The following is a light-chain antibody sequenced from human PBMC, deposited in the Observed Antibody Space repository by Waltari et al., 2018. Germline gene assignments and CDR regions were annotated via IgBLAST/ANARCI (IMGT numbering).Light chain of an antibody. J-gene: IGLJ3*02. V-gene: IGLV2-14*03. Sequence: QSALTQPASVSGSPGHSYTISCTGTSSDIGAYNYLSWYQQHPGKAPKLMIYDVTYRPSGVSNRFSGSKSGNTASLTISGLQAEDEADYYCSSYTSSTTWVFGGGSKLTVL. CDR2: DVT. CDR3: SSYTSSTTWV. CDR1: SSDIGAYNY.